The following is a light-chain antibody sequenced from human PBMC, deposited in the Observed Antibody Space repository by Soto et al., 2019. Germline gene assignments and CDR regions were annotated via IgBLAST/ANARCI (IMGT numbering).Light chain of an antibody. V-gene: IGKV1-39*01. CDR2: GAS. CDR3: QQSCSSPIA. Sequence: IQMTQSPSSLSASVGDRVTITCRASQSISTYVNWYQQKAGKVPRLLIYGASSLQSGVPSRFSGSGAGTDFTLTISSLRHEDLATYYCQQSCSSPIAVGQGTRLE. J-gene: IGKJ5*01. CDR1: QSISTY.